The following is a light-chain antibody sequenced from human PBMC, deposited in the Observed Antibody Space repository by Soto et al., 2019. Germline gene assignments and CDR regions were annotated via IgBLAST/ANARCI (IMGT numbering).Light chain of an antibody. Sequence: EIVLTQSPGTLSLSPGERATLSCRASQSLSSSYLAWYQQKPGQAPRHLIYGASNRATGIPDRFSGSGSGTDFTLNISRLEPEDFAVYYCQQYGGSPPITFGQGTRLEIK. CDR2: GAS. CDR1: QSLSSSY. J-gene: IGKJ5*01. V-gene: IGKV3-20*01. CDR3: QQYGGSPPIT.